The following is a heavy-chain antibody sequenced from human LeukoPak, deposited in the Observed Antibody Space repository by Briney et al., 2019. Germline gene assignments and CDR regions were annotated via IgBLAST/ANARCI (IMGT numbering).Heavy chain of an antibody. Sequence: PGGSLRLSCAAPGFTFSSYAMSWVRQAPGQGLEWVSAISGGGGSTYYADSVKGRFTISRDNSKNTLYLQMNSLRAEDTAVYYCAKGLGTRYYYYMDVWGKGTTVTVSS. CDR2: ISGGGGST. D-gene: IGHD1-1*01. J-gene: IGHJ6*03. CDR1: GFTFSSYA. V-gene: IGHV3-23*01. CDR3: AKGLGTRYYYYMDV.